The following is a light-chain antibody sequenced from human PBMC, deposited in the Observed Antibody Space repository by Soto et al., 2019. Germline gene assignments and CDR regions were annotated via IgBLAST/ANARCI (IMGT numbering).Light chain of an antibody. J-gene: IGKJ4*01. CDR3: MQRTNWSPLT. Sequence: DVVMTQSPLSLPVTLGQTASFSCRSSQSLVYSDGNTYLNWFQQRPVQSPRRLIYKVSYRDSGVPDRFSSGRSCTNVPLKTSRMEAEDVGPYYCMQRTNWSPLTFGGGTKVEIK. CDR1: QSLVYSDGNTY. CDR2: KVS. V-gene: IGKV2-30*01.